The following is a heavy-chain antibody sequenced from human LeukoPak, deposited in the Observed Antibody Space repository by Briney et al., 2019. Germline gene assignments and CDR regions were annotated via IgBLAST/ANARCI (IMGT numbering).Heavy chain of an antibody. CDR2: IYSGGST. J-gene: IGHJ4*02. CDR1: GFTVSSNY. D-gene: IGHD6-19*01. Sequence: GGSLRLSCAASGFTVSSNYMSWVRQAPGKGLEWVSVIYSGGSTYYADSVKGRFTISRGNSKNTLYLQMNRLRAEDTAVYYCAREGSEAGTLDYWGQGTLVTVSS. CDR3: AREGSEAGTLDY. V-gene: IGHV3-53*01.